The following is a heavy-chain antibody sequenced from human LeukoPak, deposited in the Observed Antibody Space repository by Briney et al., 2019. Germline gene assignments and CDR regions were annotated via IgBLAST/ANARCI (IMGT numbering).Heavy chain of an antibody. D-gene: IGHD1-26*01. Sequence: GGSLRLSCAASGFTFSRYSMNWVRQAPGKGLEWVSSISISSNYIYYTDSVKGRCTISRDNAKNSLYLQMNSLRAEDTAVYYCARGSVQSIDIWGQGTMVTVSS. CDR3: ARGSVQSIDI. CDR2: ISISSNYI. CDR1: GFTFSRYS. J-gene: IGHJ3*02. V-gene: IGHV3-21*01.